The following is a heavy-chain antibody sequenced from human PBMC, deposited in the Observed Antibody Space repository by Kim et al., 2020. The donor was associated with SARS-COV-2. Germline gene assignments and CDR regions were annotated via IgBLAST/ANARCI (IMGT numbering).Heavy chain of an antibody. J-gene: IGHJ4*02. Sequence: SETLSLTCAVYGGSFSGYYWSWIRQPPGKGLEWIGEINHSGSTNYNPSLKSRVTISVDTSKNQFSLKLSSVTAADTAVYYCAREKYYYDSSGYSYYFDYWGQGTLVTVSS. V-gene: IGHV4-34*01. CDR3: AREKYYYDSSGYSYYFDY. CDR1: GGSFSGYY. D-gene: IGHD3-22*01. CDR2: INHSGST.